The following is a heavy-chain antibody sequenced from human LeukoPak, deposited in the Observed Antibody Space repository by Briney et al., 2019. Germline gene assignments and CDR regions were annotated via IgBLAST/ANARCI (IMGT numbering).Heavy chain of an antibody. J-gene: IGHJ6*04. V-gene: IGHV4-4*07. D-gene: IGHD3-10*01. Sequence: SETLSLTCTVSGGSISSYHWSWIRQPAGKGLEWIGRSYTRGTTNYNPSLKSRVTLSVDTSKNQFSLELNSVTAADTAVYYCVKGDYSASSYFYRMDVWGKGTTVTVSS. CDR3: VKGDYSASSYFYRMDV. CDR1: GGSISSYH. CDR2: SYTRGTT.